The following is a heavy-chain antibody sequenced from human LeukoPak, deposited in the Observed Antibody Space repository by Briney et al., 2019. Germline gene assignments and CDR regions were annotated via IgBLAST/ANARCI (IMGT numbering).Heavy chain of an antibody. J-gene: IGHJ4*02. CDR3: ARGAVAGTPSDY. D-gene: IGHD6-19*01. CDR1: GYSISSSNW. V-gene: IGHV4-28*03. CDR2: IYYSGST. Sequence: SETLSLTCAVSGYSISSSNWWGWIRQPPGKGLEWIGYIYYSGSTYYNPSLKSRVTMSVDTSKKQFSLKLSSVTAVDTAVYYCARGAVAGTPSDYWGQGTLVTVSS.